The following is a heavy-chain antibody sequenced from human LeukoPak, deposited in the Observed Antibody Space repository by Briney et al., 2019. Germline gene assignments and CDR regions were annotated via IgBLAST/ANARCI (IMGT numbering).Heavy chain of an antibody. CDR2: IYHSGST. CDR1: GGSISSSSYY. Sequence: SETLSLTCTVSGGSISSSSYYWGWIRQPPGKGLEWIGSIYHSGSTYYNPSLKSRVTISVDTSKNQFSLKLSSVTAADTAVYYCARRRGYSSSWYEPWGQGTLVTVSS. V-gene: IGHV4-39*01. CDR3: ARRRGYSSSWYEP. J-gene: IGHJ5*02. D-gene: IGHD6-13*01.